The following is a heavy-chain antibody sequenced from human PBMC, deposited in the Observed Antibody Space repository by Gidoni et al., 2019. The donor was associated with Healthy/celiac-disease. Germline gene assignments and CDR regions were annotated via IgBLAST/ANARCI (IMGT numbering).Heavy chain of an antibody. J-gene: IGHJ3*02. V-gene: IGHV4-30-2*01. CDR2: TYHSGSP. CDR3: ARGDVGGPAFDI. D-gene: IGHD1-26*01. CDR1: GGSIRSGGSS. Sequence: QLPLQASGSGLVTPSQTLSLPCAVSGGSIRSGGSSWRWIRQPPGKGLEWIGYTYHSGSPYYNPSLKSRVTISVDRSKNQFSLKLSSVTAADTAVYYCARGDVGGPAFDIWGQGTMVTVSS.